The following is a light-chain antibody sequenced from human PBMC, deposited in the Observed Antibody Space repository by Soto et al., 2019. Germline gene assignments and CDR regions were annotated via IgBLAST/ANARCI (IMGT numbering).Light chain of an antibody. J-gene: IGLJ1*01. CDR1: SSDVGGYNF. V-gene: IGLV2-14*03. Sequence: QSALTQPDSVSGSPGQSITISCTGTSSDVGGYNFVSWYQHHPAKAPKLMIYDLTYRPSGVSNRFSGSKSGNTAYLTISGLQAEDEADYYCISYTNTNTYVFGTGTKLTVL. CDR3: ISYTNTNTYV. CDR2: DLT.